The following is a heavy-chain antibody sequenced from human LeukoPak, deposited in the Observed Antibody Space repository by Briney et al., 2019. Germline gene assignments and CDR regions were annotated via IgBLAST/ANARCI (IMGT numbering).Heavy chain of an antibody. V-gene: IGHV6-1*01. Sequence: QTLSLTCVISGDSVSSNSAAWNWIRQSPSRGLEWLGRTYYRSKWYDDYAVSVKSRITITPDTSKNRFSLQLSSVTPEDTAAYYCARASSGYYALDSWGQGTLVTVSS. D-gene: IGHD6-19*01. CDR1: GDSVSSNSAA. J-gene: IGHJ4*02. CDR3: ARASSGYYALDS. CDR2: TYYRSKWYD.